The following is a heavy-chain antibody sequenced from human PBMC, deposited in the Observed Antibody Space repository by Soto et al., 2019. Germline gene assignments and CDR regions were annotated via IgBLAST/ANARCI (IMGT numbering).Heavy chain of an antibody. CDR1: GYSFTSYW. D-gene: IGHD2-2*01. Sequence: PXESLKVSCKCSGYSFTSYWISLVLQMPGKGLEWMGRIDPSDSYTNYSPSFQGHVTISADKSISTAYLQWSSLKASDTAMYYCAGELGYCSSTSCSVGGTIGHGMDVWGQGTTVTVSS. CDR3: AGELGYCSSTSCSVGGTIGHGMDV. CDR2: IDPSDSYT. V-gene: IGHV5-10-1*01. J-gene: IGHJ6*02.